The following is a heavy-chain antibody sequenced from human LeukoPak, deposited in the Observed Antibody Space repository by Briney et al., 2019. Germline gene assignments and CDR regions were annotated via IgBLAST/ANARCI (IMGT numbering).Heavy chain of an antibody. D-gene: IGHD3-10*01. CDR3: ARVRARGEAFDI. V-gene: IGHV1-3*01. CDR1: GYTFTSYV. CDR2: INAGNGNT. Sequence: ASVKVSCKASGYTFTSYVMHWVRQAPGQRLEWMGWINAGNGNTKYSQKFQGRVTITRDTSANTAYMELSSLRFEDTAVYYCARVRARGEAFDIWGQGTMVTVSS. J-gene: IGHJ3*02.